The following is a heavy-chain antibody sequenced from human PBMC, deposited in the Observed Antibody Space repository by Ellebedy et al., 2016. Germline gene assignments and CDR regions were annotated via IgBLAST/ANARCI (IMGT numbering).Heavy chain of an antibody. D-gene: IGHD6-6*01. V-gene: IGHV3-33*01. CDR3: ARRIAGRPGYYYGMDV. Sequence: GESLKISCAASGFTFSGYGMHWVRQAPGKGLEWVAAIWYDGSNKYYADSVKGRFTISRDNSKNTLYLQMTSLRAEDTAVYYCARRIAGRPGYYYGMDVWGRGTTVTVSS. J-gene: IGHJ6*02. CDR2: IWYDGSNK. CDR1: GFTFSGYG.